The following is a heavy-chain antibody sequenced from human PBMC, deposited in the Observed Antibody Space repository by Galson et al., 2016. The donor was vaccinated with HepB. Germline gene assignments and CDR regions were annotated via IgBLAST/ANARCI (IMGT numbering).Heavy chain of an antibody. J-gene: IGHJ4*02. CDR3: AKDPTIVGPTAEGY. V-gene: IGHV3-23*01. D-gene: IGHD1-26*01. CDR1: GFTFSSCP. CDR2: ISGSGGST. Sequence: SLRLSCAASGFTFSSCPMSWVRQAPGKGLEWVSSISGSGGSTNYADSVKGRFTISRDNSKNTLYLQMNYLRAEDTALYYCAKDPTIVGPTAEGYWGQGTLVTVSS.